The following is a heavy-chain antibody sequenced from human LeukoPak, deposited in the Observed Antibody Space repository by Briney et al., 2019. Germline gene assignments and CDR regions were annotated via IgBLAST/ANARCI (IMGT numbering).Heavy chain of an antibody. CDR3: SSLELPPGSY. D-gene: IGHD1-14*01. J-gene: IGHJ4*02. CDR2: ISSGSSYI. V-gene: IGHV3-21*06. CDR1: GFKFSTYS. Sequence: PGGSLRLSCAASGFKFSTYSMNWVRQAPGQGLEWVSSISSGSSYIYYADSVKGRFTISRDNAKNSLYLQMNSLRAEDTAVYYCSSLELPPGSYWGQGTLVTVSS.